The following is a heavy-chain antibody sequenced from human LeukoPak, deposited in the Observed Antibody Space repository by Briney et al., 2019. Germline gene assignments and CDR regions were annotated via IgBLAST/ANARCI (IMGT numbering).Heavy chain of an antibody. J-gene: IGHJ4*02. CDR3: ARDGRGYSYGYSHFDY. CDR2: IIPILGIA. V-gene: IGHV1-69*04. Sequence: SVMVSCKASGGTFSSYTISWVRQAPGQGLEWMGRIIPILGIANYAQKFQGRVTITADKSTSTAYMELSSLRSEDTALYYCARDGRGYSYGYSHFDYWGQGTLVTVSS. CDR1: GGTFSSYT. D-gene: IGHD5-18*01.